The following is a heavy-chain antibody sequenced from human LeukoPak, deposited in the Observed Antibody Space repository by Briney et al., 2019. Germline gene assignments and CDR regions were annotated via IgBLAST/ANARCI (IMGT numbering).Heavy chain of an antibody. J-gene: IGHJ6*03. V-gene: IGHV3-7*01. CDR3: ARDLKCGYSGTYYYYYIDL. CDR1: GFTFSSYW. D-gene: IGHD5-12*01. Sequence: SGGSMRLSCAASGFTFSSYWMSWVRQAPGKGLEWVANIKQDGSEKYYVDSVKGRFTISRDNAKNSLYLQMNSLRAEDKAVYFCARDLKCGYSGTYYYYYIDLWGKGTTVTVSS. CDR2: IKQDGSEK.